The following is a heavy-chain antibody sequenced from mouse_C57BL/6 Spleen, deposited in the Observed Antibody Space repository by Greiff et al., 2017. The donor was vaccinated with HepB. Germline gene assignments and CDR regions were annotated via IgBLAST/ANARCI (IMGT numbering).Heavy chain of an antibody. CDR2: INPNYGTT. V-gene: IGHV1-39*01. Sequence: LVESGPELVKPGASVKISCKASGYSFTDYNMNWVKQSNGKSLEWIGVINPNYGTTSYNQKFKGKATLTVDQSSSTAYMELNSLTSEDSAVYYVASSREYDGYLAWFAYWGQGTLVTVSA. CDR3: ASSREYDGYLAWFAY. D-gene: IGHD2-3*01. CDR1: GYSFTDYN. J-gene: IGHJ3*01.